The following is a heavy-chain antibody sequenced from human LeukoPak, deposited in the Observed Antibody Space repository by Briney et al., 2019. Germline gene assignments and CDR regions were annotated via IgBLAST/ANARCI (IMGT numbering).Heavy chain of an antibody. CDR1: GVSISSSNNF. CDR3: ARNEEEDGLNTKAFGF. D-gene: IGHD5-24*01. J-gene: IGHJ4*02. Sequence: SETLSLTCTVSGVSISSSNNFWGWIRQPPGKGLEWIGSIHYRGTTYYIPSLKSRVTISVDTSKNQFSLKVSSVTAADTAVYFCARNEEEDGLNTKAFGFLGQGTLVTVSS. V-gene: IGHV4-39*01. CDR2: IHYRGTT.